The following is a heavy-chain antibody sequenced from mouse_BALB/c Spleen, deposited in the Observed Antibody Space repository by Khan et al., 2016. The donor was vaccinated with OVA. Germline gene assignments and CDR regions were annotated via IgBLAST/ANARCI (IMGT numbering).Heavy chain of an antibody. CDR1: GYTFTNYG. CDR3: ARGASYWYFDV. CDR2: INTYTGEP. Sequence: QIQLVQSGPELKKPGETVKISCKASGYTFTNYGMNWVKQAPGKGLKWMGWINTYTGEPTYTDDFKGRFAFSLETSASTAYLQIKNLKNDDLATYFRARGASYWYFDVWGAGTTVTVSS. J-gene: IGHJ1*01. V-gene: IGHV9-1*02.